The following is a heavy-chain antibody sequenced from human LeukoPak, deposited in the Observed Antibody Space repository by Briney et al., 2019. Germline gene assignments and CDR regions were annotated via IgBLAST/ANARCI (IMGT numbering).Heavy chain of an antibody. J-gene: IGHJ4*02. CDR2: IYYSGST. D-gene: IGHD6-13*01. CDR3: ARDRAIAVAGTEWDY. CDR1: GGSISSSDYY. V-gene: IGHV4-39*07. Sequence: SETLSLTCTVSGGSISSSDYYWGWIRQPPGKGLELIGSIYYSGSTHYNPSLKSRVTISVDTSKNQFSLKLSSVTAADTAVYYCARDRAIAVAGTEWDYWGQGNLVTVSS.